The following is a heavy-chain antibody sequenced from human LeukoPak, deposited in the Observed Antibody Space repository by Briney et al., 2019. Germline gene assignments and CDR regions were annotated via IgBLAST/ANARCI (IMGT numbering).Heavy chain of an antibody. J-gene: IGHJ5*02. CDR2: IIPIFGTA. D-gene: IGHD6-13*01. Sequence: SVKVSCKASGGTFSSYAISWVRQAPGQGLEWMGRIIPIFGTANYAQKFQGRVTITTDESASTAYMELSSLRSEDTAVYYCARDPGYISSWYNWFDPWGQGTLVTVSS. V-gene: IGHV1-69*05. CDR3: ARDPGYISSWYNWFDP. CDR1: GGTFSSYA.